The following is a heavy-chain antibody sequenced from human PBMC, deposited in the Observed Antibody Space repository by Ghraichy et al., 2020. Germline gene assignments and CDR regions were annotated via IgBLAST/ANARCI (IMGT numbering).Heavy chain of an antibody. V-gene: IGHV4-34*01. CDR2: INHSGST. J-gene: IGHJ4*02. Sequence: ETLSLTCAVYGGSFSGYYWSWIRQPPGKGLEWIGEINHSGSTNYNPSLKSRVTISVDTSKNQFSLKLSSVTAADTAVYYCARGRRDGYNYGYFDYWGQGTLVTVSS. CDR1: GGSFSGYY. D-gene: IGHD5-24*01. CDR3: ARGRRDGYNYGYFDY.